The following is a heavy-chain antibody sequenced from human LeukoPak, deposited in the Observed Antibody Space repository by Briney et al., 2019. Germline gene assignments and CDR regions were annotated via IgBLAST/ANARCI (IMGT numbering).Heavy chain of an antibody. V-gene: IGHV1-2*02. CDR1: GYTFTGYY. CDR2: IKPNSGGT. CDR3: AREYYYGSGSRLCY. J-gene: IGHJ4*02. Sequence: ASVKVSCKASGYTFTGYYMHWVRQAPGQGVEGMGWIKPNSGGTHYAQKFQGRVTMTSDTSISTAYMELSRLRSDDTAVYYCAREYYYGSGSRLCYWGQGTLVTVSS. D-gene: IGHD3-10*01.